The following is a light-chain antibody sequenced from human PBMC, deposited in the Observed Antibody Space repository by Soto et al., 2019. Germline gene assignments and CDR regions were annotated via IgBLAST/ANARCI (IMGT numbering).Light chain of an antibody. V-gene: IGLV4-69*01. CDR1: SGHSNYA. CDR2: LNSDGSH. J-gene: IGLJ2*01. CDR3: QTWGSGIVV. Sequence: QSVLTQSPCASASLGASVKLTCTLSSGHSNYAIAWHQQQSEKGPRYLMKLNSDGSHSKGDGIPDRFSGSSSGAERYLTISSLQSEDEADYYCQTWGSGIVVFGGGTKVTVL.